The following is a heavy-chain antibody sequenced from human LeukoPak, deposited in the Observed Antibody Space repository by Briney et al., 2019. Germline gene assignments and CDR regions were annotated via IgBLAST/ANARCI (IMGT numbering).Heavy chain of an antibody. D-gene: IGHD4-17*01. Sequence: KTSETLSLTCTVSGDSIGSYYWSWIRQPPGKGLEWIGYIFYSGSTNYNPSLKSRVTISVDTSKNHFSLRLSSVTAPDTAVYYCARVAYGDSGVCVFDIWGQGTMVTVSS. CDR2: IFYSGST. V-gene: IGHV4-59*01. CDR1: GDSIGSYY. J-gene: IGHJ3*02. CDR3: ARVAYGDSGVCVFDI.